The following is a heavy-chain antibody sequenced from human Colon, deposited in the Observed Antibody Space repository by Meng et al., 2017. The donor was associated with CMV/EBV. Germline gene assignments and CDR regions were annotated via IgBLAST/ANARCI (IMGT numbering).Heavy chain of an antibody. Sequence: GSLRLSCTVSGGSISSYYWSWIRQPPGKGLEWVGSMHYSGSTTYNPSLESRVTISLGTSKTQFSLKLSSVTAADTAVYYCAHGAVAGTAYWGQGTLVTVSS. J-gene: IGHJ4*02. CDR3: AHGAVAGTAY. CDR1: GGSISSYY. CDR2: MHYSGST. V-gene: IGHV4-59*01. D-gene: IGHD6-19*01.